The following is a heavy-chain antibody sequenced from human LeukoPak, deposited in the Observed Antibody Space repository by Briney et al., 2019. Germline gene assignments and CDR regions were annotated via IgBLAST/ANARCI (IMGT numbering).Heavy chain of an antibody. CDR2: ISNDGSHK. Sequence: GGSLRLSCAASGFTFSSYGMPWVRQAPGNGLEWVAVISNDGSHKYYADSVKGRFIISRDNSKNTLSLQMNTLRPDDTAVFYCARDPNRLADYGGDYFDHWGQGTLVTVSS. CDR3: ARDPNRLADYGGDYFDH. CDR1: GFTFSSYG. D-gene: IGHD4-23*01. J-gene: IGHJ4*02. V-gene: IGHV3-30*03.